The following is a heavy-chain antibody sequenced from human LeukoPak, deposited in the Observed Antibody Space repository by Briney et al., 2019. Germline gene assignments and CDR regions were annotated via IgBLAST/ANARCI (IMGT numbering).Heavy chain of an antibody. CDR3: ASARTIGYCSGGSCYPDY. CDR2: IIPILGIA. CDR1: GGTFSSYA. J-gene: IGHJ4*02. Sequence: SVKLSCKASGGTFSSYAISWVRRAPGQGLEWMGRIIPILGIANYAQKFQGRVTITADKSTSTAYMELSSLRSEDTAVYYCASARTIGYCSGGSCYPDYWGQGTLVTVSS. D-gene: IGHD2-15*01. V-gene: IGHV1-69*04.